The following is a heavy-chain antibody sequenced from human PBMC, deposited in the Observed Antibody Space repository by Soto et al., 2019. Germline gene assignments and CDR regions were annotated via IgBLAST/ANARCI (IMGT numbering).Heavy chain of an antibody. D-gene: IGHD4-17*01. V-gene: IGHV4-30-2*01. CDR3: ARGALRWSTSWDFDY. Sequence: SETLSLTCAVSGGSISSGGYSWCWIRQPPGKGLEWIGYIYDSGSTYYNPSLKSRVTISVDRSKNQFSLKLSSVTAADTAVYYCARGALRWSTSWDFDYWGQGILVTVSS. CDR2: IYDSGST. CDR1: GGSISSGGYS. J-gene: IGHJ4*02.